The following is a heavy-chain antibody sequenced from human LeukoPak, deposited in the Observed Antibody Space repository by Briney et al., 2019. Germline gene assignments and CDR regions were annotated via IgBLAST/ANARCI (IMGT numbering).Heavy chain of an antibody. V-gene: IGHV7-4-1*02. CDR1: GSTFTTYA. CDR3: ARGMYSSGWYGSHYYMDV. D-gene: IGHD6-19*01. Sequence: ASVKVSCKPSGSTFTTYAINWVRQAPGHGLEWMGWININTGNPTYVPGFTGRFVFSFDTSVTTSYLQISSLEAEDTAVYYCARGMYSSGWYGSHYYMDVWGKGTTVTVSS. CDR2: ININTGNP. J-gene: IGHJ6*03.